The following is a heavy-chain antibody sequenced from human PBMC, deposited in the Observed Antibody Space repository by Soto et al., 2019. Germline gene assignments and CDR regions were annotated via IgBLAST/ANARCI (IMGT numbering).Heavy chain of an antibody. CDR2: ISSSTSYV. CDR1: GFTFSRYG. V-gene: IGHV3-21*06. CDR3: ARDPSEGRVGNWFES. Sequence: GGSLRLSCAASGFTFSRYGMDWLRQAPGKGLEWVASISSSTSYVYYADSVKGRFSTSRDNAKNILYLEMYALRTEDTAVYYCARDPSEGRVGNWFESWGQGTLVTVSS. D-gene: IGHD2-2*01. J-gene: IGHJ5*01.